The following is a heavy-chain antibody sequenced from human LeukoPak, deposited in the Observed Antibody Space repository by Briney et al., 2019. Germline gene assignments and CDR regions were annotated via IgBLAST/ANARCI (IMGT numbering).Heavy chain of an antibody. CDR2: ISNNGDST. D-gene: IGHD4-11*01. Sequence: PGGSLRLSCAASGFTFSSYAMHWVRQSPGKGLEYVSAISNNGDSTYYANSVKGRFTISRDNSKNTLYLQMGSLRAEDMAVYYCARVSSNYAFDYWGQGTLVTVSS. J-gene: IGHJ4*02. V-gene: IGHV3-64*01. CDR3: ARVSSNYAFDY. CDR1: GFTFSSYA.